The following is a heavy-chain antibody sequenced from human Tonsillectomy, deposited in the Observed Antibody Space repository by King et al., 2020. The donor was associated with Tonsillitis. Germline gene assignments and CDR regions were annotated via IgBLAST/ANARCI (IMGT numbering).Heavy chain of an antibody. J-gene: IGHJ5*02. Sequence: VQLQESGPGLVKPSETLSLTCTVSHYSISSGYYWGWIRQPPGKGLEWLGSIYHSGSTYYNPSLKSRVTISVDTSKNQFSLKRRSVTAADTAVYYCARGSGYDLDRWFHPWGQGTRVTVSS. CDR2: IYHSGST. D-gene: IGHD5-12*01. V-gene: IGHV4-38-2*02. CDR1: HYSISSGYY. CDR3: ARGSGYDLDRWFHP.